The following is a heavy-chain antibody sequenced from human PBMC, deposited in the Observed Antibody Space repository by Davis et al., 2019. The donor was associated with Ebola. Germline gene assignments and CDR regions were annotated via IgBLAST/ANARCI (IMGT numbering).Heavy chain of an antibody. CDR3: ARSTVGGKSGRWFDP. Sequence: GESLKISCQCSGYSFTNYWIGWVRQMPGKGLEWLGIIYPCDSDIRYSPAFQGQVTISADKSTSTAFLQWSSLKASDTAMYYCARSTVGGKSGRWFDPWGQGTLVTVSS. V-gene: IGHV5-51*01. D-gene: IGHD4-11*01. CDR1: GYSFTNYW. J-gene: IGHJ5*02. CDR2: IYPCDSDI.